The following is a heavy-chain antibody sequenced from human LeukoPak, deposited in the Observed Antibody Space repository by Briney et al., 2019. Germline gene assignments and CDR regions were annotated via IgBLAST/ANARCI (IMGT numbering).Heavy chain of an antibody. Sequence: GGSLRLSCAASGFTVSSNYMSWVRQAPGKGLEWVSVIYSGGSTYYADSVKGRFTISRDNSRNTLYLQMNSLRAEDTAVYYCAKDLRIQLWPDYWGQGTLVTVSS. CDR2: IYSGGST. J-gene: IGHJ4*02. CDR1: GFTVSSNY. CDR3: AKDLRIQLWPDY. D-gene: IGHD5-18*01. V-gene: IGHV3-53*01.